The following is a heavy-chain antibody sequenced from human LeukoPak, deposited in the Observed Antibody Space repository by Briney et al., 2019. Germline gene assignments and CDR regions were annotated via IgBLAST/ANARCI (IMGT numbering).Heavy chain of an antibody. J-gene: IGHJ4*02. CDR3: AKGDYYDSRGPYDC. Sequence: PGGSLRLSCAASGFTFSSYAMSWVRQAPGKGLEWVSGISGSGSNTYYADSVKGRFTISRDNYKNTLYLQMNSLRAEDTAVYYCAKGDYYDSRGPYDCWGPGTLVTVSS. CDR2: ISGSGSNT. CDR1: GFTFSSYA. D-gene: IGHD3-22*01. V-gene: IGHV3-23*01.